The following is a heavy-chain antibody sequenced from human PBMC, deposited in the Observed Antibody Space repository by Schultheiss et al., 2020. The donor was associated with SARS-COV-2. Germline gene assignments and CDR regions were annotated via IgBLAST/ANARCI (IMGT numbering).Heavy chain of an antibody. J-gene: IGHJ4*02. D-gene: IGHD2-15*01. CDR3: ARHGQLCSGGSCYPVFDY. V-gene: IGHV4-34*01. CDR2: INHSGST. Sequence: GSLRLSCAVYGGSFSGYYWSWIRQPPGKGLEWIGEINHSGSTNYNPSLKSRVTISVDTSKNQFSLKLSSVTAADTAVYYCARHGQLCSGGSCYPVFDYWGQGTLVTVSS. CDR1: GGSFSGYY.